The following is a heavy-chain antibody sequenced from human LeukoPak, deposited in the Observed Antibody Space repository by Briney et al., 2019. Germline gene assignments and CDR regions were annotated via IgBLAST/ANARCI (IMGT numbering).Heavy chain of an antibody. V-gene: IGHV3-73*01. CDR2: IRSKAKNYAT. CDR1: GFSFSGSA. CDR3: TRPSDGDYVGFDY. J-gene: IGHJ4*02. D-gene: IGHD4-17*01. Sequence: QAGGSLRLSCAASGFSFSGSAMHWVRQASGKGLEWVGRIRSKAKNYATAYAASVKGRFTISRDDSKNTAYLQMNSLKTEDTAVYFCTRPSDGDYVGFDYWGQETLVTVSS.